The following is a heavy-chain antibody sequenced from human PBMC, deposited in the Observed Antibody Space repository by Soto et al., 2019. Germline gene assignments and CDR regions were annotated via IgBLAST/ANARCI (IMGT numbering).Heavy chain of an antibody. V-gene: IGHV1-46*01. Sequence: ASVKVSCKASGYTFTSYYMHWVRQAPGQGLEWMGIINPSGGSTSYAQKFQGRVTMTRDTSTSTVYMELSSLRSEDTAVYYCARGPSSITIFGVVVSQTRNNWFDPWGQGTLVTVS. D-gene: IGHD3-3*01. CDR2: INPSGGST. CDR1: GYTFTSYY. CDR3: ARGPSSITIFGVVVSQTRNNWFDP. J-gene: IGHJ5*02.